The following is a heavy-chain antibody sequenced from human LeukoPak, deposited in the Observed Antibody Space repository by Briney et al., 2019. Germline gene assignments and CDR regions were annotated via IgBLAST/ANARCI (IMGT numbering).Heavy chain of an antibody. Sequence: GGSLRLSCAASGFTFDDYAIHWVRQAPGKGLEWVANIKQDGSEKYYVDSVKGRFTISRDNAKNSLYLQINSLRAEDTAVYYCAKDGYYGSGSLDYWGQGILVTVSS. CDR3: AKDGYYGSGSLDY. J-gene: IGHJ4*02. CDR2: IKQDGSEK. V-gene: IGHV3-7*01. CDR1: GFTFDDYA. D-gene: IGHD3-10*01.